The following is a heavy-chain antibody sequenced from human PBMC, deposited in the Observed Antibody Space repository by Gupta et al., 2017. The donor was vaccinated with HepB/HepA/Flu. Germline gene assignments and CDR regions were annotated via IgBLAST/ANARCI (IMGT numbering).Heavy chain of an antibody. Sequence: QVQLVESGGGVVQPGRSLRLSCAASGFTFSSYGMHWVRQAPGKGLEWVAVIWYDGSNKYYADSVKGRFTISRDNSKNTLYLQLNSLRAEDTAVYYCARDSSRGVIILGFAGDYWGQGTLVTVSS. CDR1: GFTFSSYG. D-gene: IGHD3-10*01. CDR2: IWYDGSNK. CDR3: ARDSSRGVIILGFAGDY. V-gene: IGHV3-33*01. J-gene: IGHJ4*02.